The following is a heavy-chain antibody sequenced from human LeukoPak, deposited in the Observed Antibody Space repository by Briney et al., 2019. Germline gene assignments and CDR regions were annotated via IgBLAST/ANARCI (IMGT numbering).Heavy chain of an antibody. J-gene: IGHJ4*02. CDR2: IYHSGST. CDR1: GDSVSSGYY. Sequence: SETLSLTCAVSGDSVSSGYYWGWIRQPPGKGLEWIGSIYHSGSTYYNPSLKSRVTISVDTSKNQFSLKLSSVTAADTAVYYCAGITMIVVVAVDYWGQGTLVTVSS. CDR3: AGITMIVVVAVDY. D-gene: IGHD3-22*01. V-gene: IGHV4-38-2*01.